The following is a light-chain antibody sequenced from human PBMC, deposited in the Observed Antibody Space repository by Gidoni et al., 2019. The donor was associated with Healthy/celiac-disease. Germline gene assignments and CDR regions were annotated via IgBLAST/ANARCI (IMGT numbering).Light chain of an antibody. CDR1: SSNIGSNT. J-gene: IGLJ2*01. CDR2: RNN. CDR3: AAWDDSLNGHVV. V-gene: IGLV1-44*01. Sequence: QSVLTQPPSASGTPGQRVTISCSGSSSNIGSNTVNWYQQLPGTAPKHLIYRNNQRPSGFPDRFSGSKSGTSASLAISGLQSEDEADYHCAAWDDSLNGHVVFGGGTKLTVL.